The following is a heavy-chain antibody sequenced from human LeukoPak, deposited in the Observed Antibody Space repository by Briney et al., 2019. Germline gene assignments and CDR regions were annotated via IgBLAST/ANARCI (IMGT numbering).Heavy chain of an antibody. CDR1: GFTFSSYS. CDR3: ARDRGIVGATSSFDY. J-gene: IGHJ4*02. V-gene: IGHV3-21*01. CDR2: ISSSSSYI. D-gene: IGHD1-26*01. Sequence: GGSLRLSCAASGFTFSSYSMNWVRQAPGKGLEWVSSISSSSSYIYYADSVKGRFTISRDNAKNSLYLQMNSLRAEDTAVYYCARDRGIVGATSSFDYWGQGTLVTVSS.